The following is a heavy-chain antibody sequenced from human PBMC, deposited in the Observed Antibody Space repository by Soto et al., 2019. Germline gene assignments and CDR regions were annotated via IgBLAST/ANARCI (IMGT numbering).Heavy chain of an antibody. CDR1: GFTFDDYA. J-gene: IGHJ3*02. Sequence: GGSLRLSCAASGFTFDDYAMHWVRQAPGKGLEWVSGISWNSGSIGYADSVKGRFTISRDNAKNSLYLQMNSLRAEDTALYYCATLGRYCSGGSCYSGAFDIWGQGTMVTVSS. V-gene: IGHV3-9*01. CDR3: ATLGRYCSGGSCYSGAFDI. D-gene: IGHD2-15*01. CDR2: ISWNSGSI.